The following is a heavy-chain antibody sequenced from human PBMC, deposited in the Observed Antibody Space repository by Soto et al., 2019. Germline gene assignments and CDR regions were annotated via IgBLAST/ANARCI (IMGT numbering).Heavy chain of an antibody. D-gene: IGHD6-13*01. J-gene: IGHJ6*02. V-gene: IGHV1-8*01. CDR2: MNPNSGNT. Sequence: ASVKVSCKASGYTFTSYDINWVRQATGQGLEWMGWMNPNSGNTGYAQKFQGRVTMTRNTSISTAYMELSSLRSEDTAVYYCARVGSSWYRYYYGMDVWGQGTTVTVSS. CDR1: GYTFTSYD. CDR3: ARVGSSWYRYYYGMDV.